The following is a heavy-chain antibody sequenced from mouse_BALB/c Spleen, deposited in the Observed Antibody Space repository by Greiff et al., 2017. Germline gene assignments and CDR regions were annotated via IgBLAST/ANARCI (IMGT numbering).Heavy chain of an antibody. Sequence: EVKLMESGGGLVQPGGSLKLSCAASGFTFSSYTMSWVRQTPEKRLEWVAYISNGGGSTYYPDTVKGRFTISRDNAKNTLYLQMSSLKSEDTAMYYCARSDYYGSPYYFDYWGQGTTLTVSS. CDR1: GFTFSSYT. J-gene: IGHJ2*01. D-gene: IGHD1-1*01. CDR3: ARSDYYGSPYYFDY. CDR2: ISNGGGST. V-gene: IGHV5-12-2*01.